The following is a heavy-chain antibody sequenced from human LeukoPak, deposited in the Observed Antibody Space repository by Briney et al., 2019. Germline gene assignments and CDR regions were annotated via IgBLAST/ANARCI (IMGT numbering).Heavy chain of an antibody. D-gene: IGHD2-2*02. CDR2: ISSSGSTI. V-gene: IGHV3-48*03. Sequence: GGSLRLSCAASGFTFSSYEMSWVRQAPGKGLEWVSYISSSGSTIYYADSVKGRFTISRDNAKNSLYLQMNSLRAEDTAVYYCARDGCSSTSCYTRGGYYFDYWGQGTLVTVSS. CDR1: GFTFSSYE. CDR3: ARDGCSSTSCYTRGGYYFDY. J-gene: IGHJ4*02.